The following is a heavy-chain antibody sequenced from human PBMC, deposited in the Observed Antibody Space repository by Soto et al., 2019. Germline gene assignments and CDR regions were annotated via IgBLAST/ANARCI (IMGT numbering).Heavy chain of an antibody. V-gene: IGHV3-33*01. CDR3: VRGKGGSSRGWYFDL. Sequence: QVQLVESGGGVVQPGRSLRLSCAASGFTFSSYGMHWVRQAPGKGLEWVAVIWYDGSNKYYADSVKGRFTISRDNSKNTLYLQMNSLRAEDTAVYYCVRGKGGSSRGWYFDLWGRGTLVTVSS. J-gene: IGHJ2*01. D-gene: IGHD6-13*01. CDR2: IWYDGSNK. CDR1: GFTFSSYG.